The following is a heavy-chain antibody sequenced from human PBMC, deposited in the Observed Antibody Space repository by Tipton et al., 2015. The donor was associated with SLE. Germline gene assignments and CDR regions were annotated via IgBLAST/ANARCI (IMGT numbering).Heavy chain of an antibody. J-gene: IGHJ4*02. CDR1: GGSISSYY. V-gene: IGHV4-59*01. CDR3: ARGSDWHGAFDY. D-gene: IGHD2-21*02. Sequence: TLSLTCTVSGGSISSYYWSWIRQPPGKGLEWIGYIYYSGSTNYNPSLKSRVTISVDTSKNQFSLKLSSVTAADTAVYYCARGSDWHGAFDYWGQGTLVTVSS. CDR2: IYYSGST.